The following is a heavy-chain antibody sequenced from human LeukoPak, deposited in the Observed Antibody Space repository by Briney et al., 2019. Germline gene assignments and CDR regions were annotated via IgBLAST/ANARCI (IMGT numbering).Heavy chain of an antibody. J-gene: IGHJ4*02. CDR2: IKQDGSEK. CDR3: ARDIEAPGIAFDY. CDR1: GFTFSSYW. V-gene: IGHV3-7*01. Sequence: GGSLRLSCAASGFTFSSYWMSWVRQAPGKGLEWVANIKQDGSEKYYVDSVKGRFTISRDNAKNSLYLQMNSLRAEDTAVYYCARDIEAPGIAFDYWGQGSLVTVSS. D-gene: IGHD6-13*01.